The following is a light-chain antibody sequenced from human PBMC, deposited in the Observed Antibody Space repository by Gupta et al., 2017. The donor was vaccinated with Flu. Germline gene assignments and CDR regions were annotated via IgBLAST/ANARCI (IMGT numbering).Light chain of an antibody. CDR1: GLAKQY. Sequence: SYVLTQSPSVSVSPGQTARITYSGDGLAKQYSYWYQQKAGQAPKLVIYKDTERPSGISERFSGSNSGTTVTLTISGVQAEDEADYYCQSPDYSGSYITFGGGTSLIVL. CDR2: KDT. J-gene: IGLJ3*02. CDR3: QSPDYSGSYIT. V-gene: IGLV3-25*02.